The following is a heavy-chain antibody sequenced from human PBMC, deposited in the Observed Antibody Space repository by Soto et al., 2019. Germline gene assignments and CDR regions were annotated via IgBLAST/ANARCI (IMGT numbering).Heavy chain of an antibody. D-gene: IGHD3-3*01. CDR2: ISAYNGNT. CDR3: ARGQKNGLKRTYYDFWSGYYFAY. CDR1: GYTFTSYG. Sequence: GASVKVSCKASGYTFTSYGISWVRQAPGQGLEWMGWISAYNGNTNYAQKLQGRVTMTTDTSTSTAYMELRSLRSDDTAVYYCARGQKNGLKRTYYDFWSGYYFAYWGQGTLVTVSS. J-gene: IGHJ4*02. V-gene: IGHV1-18*01.